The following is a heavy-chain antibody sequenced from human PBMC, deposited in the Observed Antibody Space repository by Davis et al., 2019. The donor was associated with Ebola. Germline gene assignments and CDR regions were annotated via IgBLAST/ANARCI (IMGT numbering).Heavy chain of an antibody. J-gene: IGHJ4*02. Sequence: SVKVSCKASGYTFTSYGISWVRQAPGQGLEWMGGIIPIFGTANYAQKFQGRVTMTRDTSTSTVYMELSSLRSEDTAVYYCASSNSGSYLAYFDYWGQGTLVTVSS. CDR2: IIPIFGTA. CDR3: ASSNSGSYLAYFDY. CDR1: GYTFTSYG. V-gene: IGHV1-69*05. D-gene: IGHD1-26*01.